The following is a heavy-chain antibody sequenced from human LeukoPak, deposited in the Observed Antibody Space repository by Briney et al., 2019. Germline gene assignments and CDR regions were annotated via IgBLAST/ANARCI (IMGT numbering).Heavy chain of an antibody. CDR3: ARAKLNLLVDFGMDV. Sequence: SETLSLTCTVSGGSITTYYWTWIRQLPGKGLEWIGYINYSGSTNYNPSLKSRVTISVDRSKNKFSLKLRSVTAGDTAVYYCARAKLNLLVDFGMDVWGQGTTVTVSS. V-gene: IGHV4-59*01. J-gene: IGHJ6*02. CDR1: GGSITTYY. D-gene: IGHD6-13*01. CDR2: INYSGST.